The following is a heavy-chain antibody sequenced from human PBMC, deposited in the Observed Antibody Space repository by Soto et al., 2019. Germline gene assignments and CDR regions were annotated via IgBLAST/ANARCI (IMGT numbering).Heavy chain of an antibody. CDR1: GFSFGSYA. CDR3: SRWSYLDY. V-gene: IGHV3-23*01. D-gene: IGHD3-3*01. Sequence: XESLGLSCAASGFSFGSYALSWVRQAPGKGLEWVSTISGSDGKTFYADSVKGRFSISRDTSKSTLYLQMNSLRADDTAIYYCSRWSYLDYWGQGTRVTVSS. CDR2: ISGSDGKT. J-gene: IGHJ4*02.